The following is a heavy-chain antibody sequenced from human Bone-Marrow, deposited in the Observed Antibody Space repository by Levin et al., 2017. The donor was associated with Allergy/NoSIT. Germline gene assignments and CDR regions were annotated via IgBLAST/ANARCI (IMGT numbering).Heavy chain of an antibody. CDR2: ISYDGSNK. D-gene: IGHD3-22*01. J-gene: IGHJ4*02. CDR1: GFTFSSYA. V-gene: IGHV3-30*04. Sequence: GESLKISCAASGFTFSSYAMHWVRQAPGKGLEWVAVISYDGSNKYYADSVKGRFTISRDNSKNTLYLQMNSLRAEDTAVYYCASGGIVVVIDYWGQGTLVTVSS. CDR3: ASGGIVVVIDY.